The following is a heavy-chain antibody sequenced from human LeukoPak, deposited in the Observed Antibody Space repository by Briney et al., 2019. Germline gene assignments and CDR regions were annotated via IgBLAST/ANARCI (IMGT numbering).Heavy chain of an antibody. J-gene: IGHJ6*02. V-gene: IGHV4-34*01. CDR3: ARVPAASQDYYYYGMDV. CDR1: GGSFSGYY. CDR2: INHSGST. D-gene: IGHD2-2*01. Sequence: SETLSLTCAVYGGSFSGYYWSWIRQPPGKGLEWIGEINHSGSTNYNPSLKSRVTISVDTSKNQFSLKLSSVTAADTAVYYCARVPAASQDYYYYGMDVWGQGTTVTVSS.